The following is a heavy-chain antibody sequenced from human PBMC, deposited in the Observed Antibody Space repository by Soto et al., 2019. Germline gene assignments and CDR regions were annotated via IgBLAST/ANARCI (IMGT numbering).Heavy chain of an antibody. CDR2: INHSGST. CDR1: GGSFSGYY. V-gene: IGHV4-34*01. D-gene: IGHD3-3*01. J-gene: IGHJ3*02. Sequence: PSETLSLTCAVYGGSFSGYYWSWIRQPPGKGLEWIGEINHSGSTNYNPSLKSRVTISVDTSKNQFSLKLSSVTAADTAVYYCARVPRLLRTHVGAFDIWGQGTMVTVSS. CDR3: ARVPRLLRTHVGAFDI.